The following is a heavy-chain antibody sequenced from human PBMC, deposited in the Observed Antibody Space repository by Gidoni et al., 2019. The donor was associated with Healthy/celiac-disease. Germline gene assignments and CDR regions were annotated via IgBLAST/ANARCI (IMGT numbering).Heavy chain of an antibody. CDR1: GFTFSNAW. CDR2: IKSKTDGGTT. J-gene: IGHJ6*03. V-gene: IGHV3-15*01. CDR3: TTGRADRYSSSWYPREYYMDV. D-gene: IGHD6-13*01. Sequence: EVQLVESGGGLVKPGGSLRLSCAASGFTFSNAWMSWVRQAPGKGLEWVGRIKSKTDGGTTDYAAPVKGRFTISRDDSKNTLYLQMNSLKTEDTAVYYCTTGRADRYSSSWYPREYYMDVWGKGTTVTVSS.